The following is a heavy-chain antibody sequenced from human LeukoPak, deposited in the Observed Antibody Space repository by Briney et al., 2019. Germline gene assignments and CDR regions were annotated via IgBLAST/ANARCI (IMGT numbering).Heavy chain of an antibody. CDR1: GFTFSIYT. CDR2: ISGSGGST. D-gene: IGHD3-10*01. J-gene: IGHJ6*04. V-gene: IGHV3-23*01. Sequence: GGSLRLSCAASGFTFSIYTMNWVRQAPGKGLEWVSAISGSGGSTYYADSVKGRFTISRDNSKNTLYLQMNSLRAEDTAVYYCAKDPLYYYGSGSYHWGKGTTVTVSS. CDR3: AKDPLYYYGSGSYH.